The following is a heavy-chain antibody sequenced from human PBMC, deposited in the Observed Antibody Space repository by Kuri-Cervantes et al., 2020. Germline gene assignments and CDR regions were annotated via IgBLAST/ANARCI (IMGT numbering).Heavy chain of an antibody. CDR2: IYHSGST. CDR1: GGSISSSSYY. CDR3: ARQVIQCSGGSCYRTYMDV. V-gene: IGHV4-39*07. J-gene: IGHJ6*03. D-gene: IGHD2-15*01. Sequence: SETLSLTCAVSGGSISSSSYYWGWIRQPPGKGLEWIGNIYHSGSTYHNPSLKSRVTISVDTSKNQFSLKLSSVSAADTAVYYCARQVIQCSGGSCYRTYMDVWGKGTTVTVSS.